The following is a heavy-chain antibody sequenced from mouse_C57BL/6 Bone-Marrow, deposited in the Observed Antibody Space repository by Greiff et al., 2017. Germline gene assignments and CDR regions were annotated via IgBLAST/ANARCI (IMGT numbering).Heavy chain of an antibody. J-gene: IGHJ2*01. CDR2: ISDGGSYT. CDR3: ARGEYYYVDY. D-gene: IGHD1-1*01. V-gene: IGHV5-4*01. Sequence: EVHLVESGGGLVKPGGSLKLSCAASGFTFSSYAMSWVRQTPEKRLEWVATISDGGSYTYYPDNVKGRFTISRDNAKNNLYLQMSHLKSEDTAMYYCARGEYYYVDYWGQGTTLTVSS. CDR1: GFTFSSYA.